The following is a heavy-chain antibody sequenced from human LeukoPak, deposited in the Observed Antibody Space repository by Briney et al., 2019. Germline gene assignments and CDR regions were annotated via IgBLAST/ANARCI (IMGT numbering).Heavy chain of an antibody. CDR1: GGSFSGYY. CDR2: INHSGST. V-gene: IGHV4-34*01. CDR3: ARDGALPGGGDYLFDY. Sequence: SETLSLTCAVYGGSFSGYYWSWIRQPPGKGLEWIGEINHSGSTNYNPSLKSRVTISVDTSKNQFSLKLSSVTAADTAVYFCARDGALPGGGDYLFDYWGQGTLVTVSS. J-gene: IGHJ4*02. D-gene: IGHD2-21*01.